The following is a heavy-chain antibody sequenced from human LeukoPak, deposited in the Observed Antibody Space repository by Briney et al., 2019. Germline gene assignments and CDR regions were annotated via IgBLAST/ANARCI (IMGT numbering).Heavy chain of an antibody. CDR3: AKTLGEATDY. CDR2: IFSGDNT. CDR1: GFTFSNAW. V-gene: IGHV3-53*01. J-gene: IGHJ4*02. Sequence: GGSLRLSCAASGFTFSNAWMTWVRQAPGKGLEWVSVIFSGDNTYYADSVKGRFAISRDTSNNTLYLQMNNLRADDTAVYYCAKTLGEATDYWGQGTLVTVSS. D-gene: IGHD3-16*01.